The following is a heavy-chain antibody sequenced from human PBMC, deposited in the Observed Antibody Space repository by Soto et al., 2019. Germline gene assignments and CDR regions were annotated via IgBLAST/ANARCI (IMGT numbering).Heavy chain of an antibody. CDR2: ISYDGSNK. D-gene: IGHD1-7*01. J-gene: IGHJ6*02. CDR1: GFTFSSYG. Sequence: QVQLVESGGGVVQPGRSLRLSCAASGFTFSSYGMHWVRQAPGKGLEWVAVISYDGSNKYYADSVKGRFTISRDNSKNTLYLQMNSLRAEDTAVYYCAKEFWNWNYGVYYYGMDVWGQGPTVTVSS. V-gene: IGHV3-30*18. CDR3: AKEFWNWNYGVYYYGMDV.